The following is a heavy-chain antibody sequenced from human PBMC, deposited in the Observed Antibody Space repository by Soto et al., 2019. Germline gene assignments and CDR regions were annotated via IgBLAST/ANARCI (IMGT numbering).Heavy chain of an antibody. J-gene: IGHJ6*02. V-gene: IGHV1-18*01. CDR3: ARRRELRYLYYCYGMDV. D-gene: IGHD1-26*01. CDR1: GYTFTSYG. Sequence: QVQLVQSGAEVKKPGASVKVSCQASGYTFTSYGISWVRQAPGQGLEWMGWISAYNGNTNYAQKLQGRVTMTTDTSTSTAYMELRSLRSDDTAVYYCARRRELRYLYYCYGMDVWGQGTTVTVSS. CDR2: ISAYNGNT.